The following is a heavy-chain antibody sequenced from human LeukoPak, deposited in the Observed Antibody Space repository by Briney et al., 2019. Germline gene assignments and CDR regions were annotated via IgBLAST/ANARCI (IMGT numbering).Heavy chain of an antibody. Sequence: HPGGSLRLSCAASGFNFSSYVMSWVRQAPGKGLGWVSDISGSGGSTYYADSVKGRFTISRDNSKNTLYLQMNSLRAEDTDVYYCAKAATYYYDCSGYPLLYFDYWGQGTLVTVSS. J-gene: IGHJ4*02. V-gene: IGHV3-23*01. CDR1: GFNFSSYV. CDR3: AKAATYYYDCSGYPLLYFDY. D-gene: IGHD3-22*01. CDR2: ISGSGGST.